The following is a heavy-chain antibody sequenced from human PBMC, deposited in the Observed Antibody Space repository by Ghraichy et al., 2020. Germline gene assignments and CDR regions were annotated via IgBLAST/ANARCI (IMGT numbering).Heavy chain of an antibody. CDR3: AREKAAGTFGETQFDP. CDR2: IYHSGST. Sequence: SETLSLTRAVSGYSISSGYYWGWIRQPPGKGLEWIGSIYHSGSTYYNPSLKSRVTISVDTSKNQFSLKLSSVTAADTAVYYCAREKAAGTFGETQFDPWGQGTLVTVSS. J-gene: IGHJ5*02. CDR1: GYSISSGYY. D-gene: IGHD6-13*01. V-gene: IGHV4-38-2*02.